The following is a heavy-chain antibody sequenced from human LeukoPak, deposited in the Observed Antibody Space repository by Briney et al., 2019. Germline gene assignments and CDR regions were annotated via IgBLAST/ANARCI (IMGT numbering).Heavy chain of an antibody. Sequence: GGSLRLSCAASGFTFSSYGTRWVRQAPGKGLEWVAVLWYDGSNKYYADSVKGRFTISRDNSKNTLYLQMNSLRAEDTAVYYCAKDQEWGFDPWGQGTLVTVSS. CDR3: AKDQEWGFDP. J-gene: IGHJ5*02. D-gene: IGHD3-3*01. CDR1: GFTFSSYG. V-gene: IGHV3-33*06. CDR2: LWYDGSNK.